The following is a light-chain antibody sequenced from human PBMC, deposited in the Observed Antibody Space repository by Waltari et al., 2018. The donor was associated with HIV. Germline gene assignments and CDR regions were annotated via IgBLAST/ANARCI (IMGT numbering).Light chain of an antibody. J-gene: IGLJ2*01. CDR1: SSDIGIYNS. CDR2: EVS. CDR3: SSYTSSITVV. V-gene: IGLV2-14*01. Sequence: QSALTQPASVSGSPGQSITISCTGTSSDIGIYNSVSWYQQHPGKAPKLMIYEVSNRPSGVSNRVSGSKSGNTASLTISGLQAEDEADYYCSSYTSSITVVFGGGTKLTVL.